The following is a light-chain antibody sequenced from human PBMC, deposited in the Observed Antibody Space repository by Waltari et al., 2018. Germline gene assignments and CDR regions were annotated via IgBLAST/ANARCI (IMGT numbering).Light chain of an antibody. CDR2: DAS. J-gene: IGKJ1*01. CDR1: QSVSRT. Sequence: EIVLTQSPGTLSLSPGVRATLSCRASQSVSRTLAWYQQKPGQAPRLLIYDASSRATGIADRFSGSGSGTDFSLTISRLEPEDFAVYYCQKYGSLPATFGQGTKVEIK. CDR3: QKYGSLPAT. V-gene: IGKV3-20*01.